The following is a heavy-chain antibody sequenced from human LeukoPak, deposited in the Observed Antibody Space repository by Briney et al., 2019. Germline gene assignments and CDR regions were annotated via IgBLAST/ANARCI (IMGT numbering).Heavy chain of an antibody. CDR1: GFTFDDYA. CDR3: AKDQQAGTTPGAFDI. D-gene: IGHD1/OR15-1a*01. J-gene: IGHJ3*02. V-gene: IGHV3-43*02. Sequence: PGGSLRLSCAASGFTFDDYAMHWVRQAPGKGLEWVSLISGDGGSTYYADSVKGRFTISRDNSKNSLYLQMNSLRTEDTALYYCAKDQQAGTTPGAFDIWGQGTMVTVSS. CDR2: ISGDGGST.